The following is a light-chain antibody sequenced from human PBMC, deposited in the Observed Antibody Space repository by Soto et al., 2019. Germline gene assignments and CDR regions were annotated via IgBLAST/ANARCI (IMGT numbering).Light chain of an antibody. V-gene: IGKV3-11*01. J-gene: IGKJ1*01. CDR3: QQRSNWSWT. CDR1: QSVSVNS. Sequence: EIVLTRSPATLSLSPGQRPTLSCKASQSVSVNSLAWYQQKGGQAPRLLISDASTRATGIPARFSGSGSGTDFTLTISSLENEDFAVYYCQQRSNWSWTFGQGTKVDIK. CDR2: DAS.